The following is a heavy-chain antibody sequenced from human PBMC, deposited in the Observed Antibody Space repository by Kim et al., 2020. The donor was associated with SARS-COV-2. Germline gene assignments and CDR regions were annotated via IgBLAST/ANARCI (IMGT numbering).Heavy chain of an antibody. V-gene: IGHV4-38-2*02. CDR2: IYHSGST. Sequence: SETLSLTCTVSGYSISSGYYWGWIRQPPGKGLEWIGSIYHSGSTYYNPSLKSRVTISVDTSKNQFSLKLSSVTAADTAVYYCARDVYGGNEDAFDIWGQGTMVTVSS. CDR3: ARDVYGGNEDAFDI. CDR1: GYSISSGYY. J-gene: IGHJ3*02. D-gene: IGHD2-15*01.